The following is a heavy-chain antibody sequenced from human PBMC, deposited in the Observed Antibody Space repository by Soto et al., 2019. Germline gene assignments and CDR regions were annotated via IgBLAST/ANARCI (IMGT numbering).Heavy chain of an antibody. J-gene: IGHJ4*02. D-gene: IGHD3-22*01. CDR2: IIPIFGTA. CDR3: ARDHYDSSGYYYFDY. V-gene: IGHV1-69*13. Sequence: SVKVSCKASGGTLSSYAISWVRQAPGQGLEWKGGIIPIFGTANYAQKFQGRVTITADESTSTAYMELSSLRSEDTAVYYCARDHYDSSGYYYFDYWGQGTLVTVSS. CDR1: GGTLSSYA.